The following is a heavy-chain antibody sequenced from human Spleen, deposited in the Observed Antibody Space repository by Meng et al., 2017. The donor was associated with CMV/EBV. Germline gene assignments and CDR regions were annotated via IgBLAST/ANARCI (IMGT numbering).Heavy chain of an antibody. CDR3: AKMVSLGTYYFDY. V-gene: IGHV3-23*01. J-gene: IGHJ4*02. D-gene: IGHD2-8*01. Sequence: ASGCTFSSYAMSWVRQAPGKGLEWVSAISGSGGSTYYADSVKGRFTISRDNSKNTLYLQMNSLRAEDTAVYYCAKMVSLGTYYFDYWGQGTLVTVSS. CDR1: GCTFSSYA. CDR2: ISGSGGST.